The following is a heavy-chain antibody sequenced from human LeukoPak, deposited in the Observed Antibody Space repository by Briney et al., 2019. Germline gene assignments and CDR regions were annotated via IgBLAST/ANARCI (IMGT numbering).Heavy chain of an antibody. Sequence: SETLSLTCTVSGGSISISIYYWGWIRQPPGKGLEWIGSIYHSGSTYYNPSLKSRVTISVDTSNNQFSLKLSSATVADTAVYYCARLGNTHYGSGSYPPPFDYWGQGALVTVSS. CDR3: ARLGNTHYGSGSYPPPFDY. D-gene: IGHD3-10*01. CDR1: GGSISISIYY. J-gene: IGHJ4*02. CDR2: IYHSGST. V-gene: IGHV4-39*01.